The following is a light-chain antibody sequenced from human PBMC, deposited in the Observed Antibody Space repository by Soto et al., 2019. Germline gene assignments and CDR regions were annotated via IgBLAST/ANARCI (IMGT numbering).Light chain of an antibody. V-gene: IGLV2-14*01. Sequence: QSALTQPASLSGSPGQSITISCTGTSSDVGGYNYVSWYQQHPGKAPKLMIYDVSNRPSGVSNRFSGSKSGNMASLTISGLQAEDEADYYCSSYTSSSLYVFGTGTKVTVL. CDR1: SSDVGGYNY. J-gene: IGLJ1*01. CDR2: DVS. CDR3: SSYTSSSLYV.